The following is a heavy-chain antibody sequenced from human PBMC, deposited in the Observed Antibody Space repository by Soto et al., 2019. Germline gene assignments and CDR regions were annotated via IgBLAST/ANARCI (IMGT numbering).Heavy chain of an antibody. V-gene: IGHV1-69*13. Sequence: ASVKVSCKASGGTFSSYAISWVRQAPGQGLEWMGGIIPIFGTANYAQKFQGRVTITADESTSTAYMELSSLRSEDTAVYYCARDYYDSSGYIPYYYYYGMDVWGQGTTVTVSS. D-gene: IGHD3-22*01. CDR2: IIPIFGTA. CDR1: GGTFSSYA. J-gene: IGHJ6*02. CDR3: ARDYYDSSGYIPYYYYYGMDV.